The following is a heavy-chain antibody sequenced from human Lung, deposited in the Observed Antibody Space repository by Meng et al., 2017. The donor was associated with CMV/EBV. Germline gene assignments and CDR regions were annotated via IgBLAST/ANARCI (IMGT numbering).Heavy chain of an antibody. J-gene: IGHJ1*01. D-gene: IGHD3-10*01. CDR1: GDSITNHNW. CDR2: IPHRGSS. V-gene: IGHV4-4*02. CDR3: LRRSGGSV. Sequence: QVRLREPGPHPVKPSETLSLPAAVSGDSITNHNWWAWVRQPPGKGLEWIGEIPHRGSSAYNPSLKSRVSMSIDKSKNQFSLKLTSVTAADTAVYHCLRRSGGSVWGQGTLVTVSS.